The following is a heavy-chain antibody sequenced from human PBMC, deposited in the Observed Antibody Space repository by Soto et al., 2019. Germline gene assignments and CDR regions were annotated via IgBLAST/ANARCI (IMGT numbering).Heavy chain of an antibody. J-gene: IGHJ5*02. CDR3: ARYYYDSSGYYYGWFDP. D-gene: IGHD3-22*01. V-gene: IGHV4-59*01. CDR2: IYYTGNT. Sequence: TSETLSLTCTVSGDSISTYYWSWIRQPPGKGLEWIAYIYYTGNTYYNPSLKSQVTISMDTSKNQFSLKLSSVTAADTAVYYCARYYYDSSGYYYGWFDPWGQGTLVTVSS. CDR1: GDSISTYY.